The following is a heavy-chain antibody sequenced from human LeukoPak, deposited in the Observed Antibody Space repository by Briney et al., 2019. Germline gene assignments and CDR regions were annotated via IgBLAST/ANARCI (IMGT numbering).Heavy chain of an antibody. V-gene: IGHV3-21*04. J-gene: IGHJ4*02. CDR3: AKVEQWLVPSDY. Sequence: GGSLRLSCAASGFTFSSYSMNWVRQAPGKGLEWVSSISSSSSYIYYADSVKGRFTISRDNAKNSLYLQMNSLRAEDTAVYYCAKVEQWLVPSDYWGQGTLVIVSS. CDR2: ISSSSSYI. D-gene: IGHD6-19*01. CDR1: GFTFSSYS.